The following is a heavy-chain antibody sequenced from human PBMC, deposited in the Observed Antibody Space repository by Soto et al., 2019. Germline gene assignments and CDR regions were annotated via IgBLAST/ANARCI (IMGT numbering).Heavy chain of an antibody. J-gene: IGHJ6*02. CDR3: ARDADSGCYFSYSGIYV. CDR1: CYTFTSYG. Sequence: QVQLVQSGAEVKKPGASVKVSCKASCYTFTSYGISWVRQDPGQGLEWMGCISAYNGNTNYAQKLQGKVTMTTDTSTSTAYMELRRLRSDDTAVYYCARDADSGCYFSYSGIYVWGQGTTVTVYS. CDR2: ISAYNGNT. D-gene: IGHD3-22*01. V-gene: IGHV1-18*04.